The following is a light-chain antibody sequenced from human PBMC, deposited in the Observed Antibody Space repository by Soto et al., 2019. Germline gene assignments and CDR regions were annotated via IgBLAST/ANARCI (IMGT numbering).Light chain of an antibody. CDR3: QQRSKWPWT. CDR2: DAS. V-gene: IGKV3-11*01. CDR1: QSVSSY. Sequence: VVLTQSPATLSFSAVERATLSCSSSQSVSSYLAWYQQKPGQAPRLLIYDASNRATGIPARFSGSGSGTDFTLTISSLEPEDFAVYYCQQRSKWPWTFGQGTKVDIK. J-gene: IGKJ1*01.